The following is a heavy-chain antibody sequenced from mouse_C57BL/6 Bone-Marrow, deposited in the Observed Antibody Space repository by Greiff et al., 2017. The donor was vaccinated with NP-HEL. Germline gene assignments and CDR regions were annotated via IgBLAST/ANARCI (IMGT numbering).Heavy chain of an antibody. Sequence: DVHLVESGPGLAKPSQTLSLTCSVTGYSITSDYWNWIRKFPGNKLEYMGYISYSGSTYYNPSLKSRISITRDTSKNQYYLQLNSVTTEDTATYYCARYRGGYYQGYYFDYWGQGTTLTVSS. CDR1: GYSITSDY. D-gene: IGHD2-3*01. V-gene: IGHV3-8*01. CDR3: ARYRGGYYQGYYFDY. CDR2: ISYSGST. J-gene: IGHJ2*01.